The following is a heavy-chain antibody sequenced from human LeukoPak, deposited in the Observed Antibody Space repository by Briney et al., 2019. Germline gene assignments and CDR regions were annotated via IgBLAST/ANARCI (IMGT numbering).Heavy chain of an antibody. CDR1: GGSFSGYY. D-gene: IGHD3-3*01. V-gene: IGHV4-34*01. J-gene: IGHJ6*03. CDR2: INHSGST. Sequence: SETLSLTCAVYGGSFSGYYWSWIRQPPGKGLEWIGEINHSGSTNYNPSLKSRVTISVDTSKNQFSLKLSSVTAADTAVYYCARVYYDFWSGYSPYYYYYKDVWGKGTTVTVSS. CDR3: ARVYYDFWSGYSPYYYYYKDV.